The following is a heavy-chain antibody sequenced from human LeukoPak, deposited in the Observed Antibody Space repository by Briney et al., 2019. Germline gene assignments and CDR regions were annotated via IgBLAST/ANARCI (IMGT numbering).Heavy chain of an antibody. CDR2: IYYSGSI. CDR3: VRNTLGHYDAFDI. J-gene: IGHJ3*02. V-gene: IGHV4-59*01. Sequence: SETLSLTCTVSGGSISGYYWSWIRQPPGKGLEWIGYIYYSGSINYNSSLKSRVAISVDTSRNQFSLKLSSMTAADTAVYYCVRNTLGHYDAFDIWGQGTMVTVSS. D-gene: IGHD1/OR15-1a*01. CDR1: GGSISGYY.